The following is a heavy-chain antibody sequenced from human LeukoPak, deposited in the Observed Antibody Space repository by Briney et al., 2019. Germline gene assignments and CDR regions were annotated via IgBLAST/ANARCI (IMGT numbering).Heavy chain of an antibody. J-gene: IGHJ4*02. V-gene: IGHV1-18*01. Sequence: GASVKVSCKASGYTXTSYGISWVRQAPGQGLEWMGWISAYNGKTNYAQRVQGRVTMTTDTSTSTAYMELRSLRSDDTAVYYCARDVDTSMAYYFDCWGQGTLVTVSS. CDR2: ISAYNGKT. D-gene: IGHD5-18*01. CDR3: ARDVDTSMAYYFDC. CDR1: GYTXTSYG.